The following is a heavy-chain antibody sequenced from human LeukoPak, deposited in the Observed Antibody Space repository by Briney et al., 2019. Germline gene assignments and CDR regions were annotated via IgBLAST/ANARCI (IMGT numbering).Heavy chain of an antibody. J-gene: IGHJ4*02. CDR1: GYTFNDYY. CDR2: INPNSGRT. V-gene: IGHV1-2*02. CDR3: ARASRDVLTGYYHS. D-gene: IGHD3-9*01. Sequence: GSSVKVSCKTSGYTFNDYYVHWVRQAPGQGLEWMGWINPNSGRTNYAPKFQGRVTLTTDTSISTPYMELTSLISGDTALYFCARASRDVLTGYYHSWGEGDLVTVSS.